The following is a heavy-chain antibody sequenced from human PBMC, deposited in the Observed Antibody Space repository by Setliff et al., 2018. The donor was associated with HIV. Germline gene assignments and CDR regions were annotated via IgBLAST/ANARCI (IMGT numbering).Heavy chain of an antibody. V-gene: IGHV1-69*13. CDR1: GGTFSNYG. J-gene: IGHJ6*03. Sequence: EASVKVSCKASGGTFSNYGISWVRQAPGQGLEYMGGIIPVFETSNYAQRFQGRVTITADESSSTAYMELSSLRYGDTAVYYCARVTTVVTDPLYYHYMDVWGKGTTVTVSS. CDR3: ARVTTVVTDPLYYHYMDV. D-gene: IGHD2-15*01. CDR2: IIPVFETS.